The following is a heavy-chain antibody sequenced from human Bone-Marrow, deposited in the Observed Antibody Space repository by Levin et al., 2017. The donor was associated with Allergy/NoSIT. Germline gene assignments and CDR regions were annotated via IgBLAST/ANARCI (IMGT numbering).Heavy chain of an antibody. V-gene: IGHV4-4*02. D-gene: IGHD3-22*01. CDR3: ATMGYYDSSGYRDWYFDL. CDR2: IYHTGST. CDR1: GGSISSSGNW. J-gene: IGHJ2*01. Sequence: SCAVSGGSISSSGNWWSWVRQPPGKGLECIGDIYHTGSTTYNPSLKSRVTILVDKSKNQFSLKLNSVTAADTAVYYCATMGYYDSSGYRDWYFDLWGRGTLVTVSS.